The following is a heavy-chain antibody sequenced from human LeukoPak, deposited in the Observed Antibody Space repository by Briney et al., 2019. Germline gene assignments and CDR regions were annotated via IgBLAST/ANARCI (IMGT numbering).Heavy chain of an antibody. J-gene: IGHJ4*02. Sequence: ASVKVSCKASGYTFTSYGISWVRQAPGQGLEWMGWISAYNGNTNYAQKLQGRVTMTRDTSTSTVYMELSSLRSEDTAVYYCARDLLVRADFDYWGQGTLVTVSS. V-gene: IGHV1-18*01. CDR2: ISAYNGNT. CDR3: ARDLLVRADFDY. CDR1: GYTFTSYG. D-gene: IGHD3-10*01.